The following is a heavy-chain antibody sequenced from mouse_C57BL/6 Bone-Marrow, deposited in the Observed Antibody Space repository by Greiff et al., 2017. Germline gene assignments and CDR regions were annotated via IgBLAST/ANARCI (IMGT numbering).Heavy chain of an antibody. CDR3: ARYYYGFAY. CDR2: IYPGGGYT. CDR1: GYTFTNYW. V-gene: IGHV1-63*01. D-gene: IGHD1-1*01. Sequence: VQGVESGAELVRPGTSVKMSCKASGYTFTNYWIGWAKQRPGHGLEWIGDIYPGGGYTNYNEKFKGKATLTAAKSSSTAYMQFSSLTSADSAIYYWARYYYGFAYWGQGTLVTVSA. J-gene: IGHJ3*01.